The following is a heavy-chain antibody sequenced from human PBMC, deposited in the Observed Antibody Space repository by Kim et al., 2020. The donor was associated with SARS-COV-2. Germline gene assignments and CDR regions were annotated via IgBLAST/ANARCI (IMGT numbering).Heavy chain of an antibody. Sequence: GESLKISCKGSGYSFTSYWIGWVRQMPGKGLEWMGIIYPGDSDTRYSPSFQGQVTISADKSISTAYLQWSSLKASDTAMYYCARPPVGSSSWYPFDYWGQGTLVTVSS. J-gene: IGHJ4*02. V-gene: IGHV5-51*01. CDR1: GYSFTSYW. D-gene: IGHD6-13*01. CDR2: IYPGDSDT. CDR3: ARPPVGSSSWYPFDY.